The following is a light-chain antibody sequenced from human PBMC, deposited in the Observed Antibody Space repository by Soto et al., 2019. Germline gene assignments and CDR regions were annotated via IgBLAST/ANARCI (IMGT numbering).Light chain of an antibody. CDR3: CSYAGSSNVV. J-gene: IGLJ2*01. CDR2: EGS. Sequence: QSVPTQPASVSGSPGQSITISCTGTSSDVGSYNLVSWYQQHPGKAPKLMIYEGSKRPSGVSNRFSGSKSGNTASLTISGLQAEDEADYYCCSYAGSSNVVFGGGTKLTVL. V-gene: IGLV2-23*01. CDR1: SSDVGSYNL.